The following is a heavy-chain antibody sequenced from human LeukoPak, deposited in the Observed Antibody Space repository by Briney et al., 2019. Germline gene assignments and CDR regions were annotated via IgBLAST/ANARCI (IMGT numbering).Heavy chain of an antibody. CDR3: ARDLDQYYYMDV. CDR1: GGTFSSYA. CDR2: IIPIFGTA. J-gene: IGHJ6*03. Sequence: WASVKVSCKASGGTFSSYAISWVRQAPGQGLEWMGGIIPIFGTANYAQKFQGRVTITTDESTSTAYMELSSLRSEDTAVYYCARDLDQYYYMDVWGKGTTVTVSS. D-gene: IGHD3/OR15-3a*01. V-gene: IGHV1-69*05.